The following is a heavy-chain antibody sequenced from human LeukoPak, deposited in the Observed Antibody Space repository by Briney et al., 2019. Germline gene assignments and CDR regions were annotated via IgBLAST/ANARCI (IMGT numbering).Heavy chain of an antibody. CDR2: FDPEDGET. D-gene: IGHD2-2*01. CDR1: GYTFTSYY. J-gene: IGHJ5*02. CDR3: ATMVPVPAAMKGGGFDP. V-gene: IGHV1-24*01. Sequence: ASVKVSCKASGYTFTSYYMHWVRQAPGKGLEWMGGFDPEDGETIYAQKFQGRVTMTEDTSTDTAYMELSSLRSEDTAVYYCATMVPVPAAMKGGGFDPWGQGTLVTVSS.